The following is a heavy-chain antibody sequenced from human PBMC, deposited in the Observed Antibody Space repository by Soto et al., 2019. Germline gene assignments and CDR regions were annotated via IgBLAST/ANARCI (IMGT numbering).Heavy chain of an antibody. D-gene: IGHD2-15*01. CDR2: IDYNGVT. J-gene: IGHJ6*02. CDR3: GKVLVGATGHTDSDS. Sequence: SETLSLTCTVSGGSIYRSGYYWGWIRQPPGRGLEWIGNIDYNGVTYSNPSLKSRVTISRDTSKNQFSLKLTSVTAADTALYYCGKVLVGATGHTDSDSWGQGTTVTSP. CDR1: GGSIYRSGYY. V-gene: IGHV4-39*01.